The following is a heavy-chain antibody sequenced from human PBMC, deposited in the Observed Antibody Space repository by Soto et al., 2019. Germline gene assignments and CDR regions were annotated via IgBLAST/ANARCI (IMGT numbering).Heavy chain of an antibody. J-gene: IGHJ4*02. V-gene: IGHV4-4*02. D-gene: IGHD2-21*01. Sequence: SETLSLTCVVSGDTISSTFWWTWVRQTPGKGLEWIGEVYHTGSTKYNPSLKNRVTISVDKSNNQFSLNLKSVTAADTAIYYCATLPPRIVVTVLPIPSWGQGSLVTVS. CDR2: VYHTGST. CDR3: ATLPPRIVVTVLPIPS. CDR1: GDTISSTFW.